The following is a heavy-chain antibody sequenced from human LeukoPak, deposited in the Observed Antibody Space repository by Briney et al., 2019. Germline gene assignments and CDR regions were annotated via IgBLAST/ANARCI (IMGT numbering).Heavy chain of an antibody. CDR1: GYTFTGYY. V-gene: IGHV1-2*06. CDR2: INPNSGGT. J-gene: IGHJ6*03. CDR3: AAQCNDDFCYKRDYMDV. D-gene: IGHD2-2*02. Sequence: ASVKVSCKASGYTFTGYYMHWVRQAPGQGLEWMGRINPNSGGTNYAQKFQGRVTMTRDTSIGATYMELSRLTSDDTALYYCAAQCNDDFCYKRDYMDVWGKGTMVIVSS.